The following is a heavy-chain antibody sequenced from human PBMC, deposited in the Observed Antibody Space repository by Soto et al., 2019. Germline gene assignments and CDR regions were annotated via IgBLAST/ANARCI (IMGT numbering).Heavy chain of an antibody. J-gene: IGHJ4*02. V-gene: IGHV4-38-2*01. CDR3: ARKSRSGWERVDY. Sequence: ETRSLTCAPSGYSISSGYSSGWIRQPPGKGLQWIGSIYHSGSTYYNPSLKSRVTISVDTSKNQFSLKLSSVTAADTAVYYWARKSRSGWERVDYWGQGTLVT. D-gene: IGHD6-19*01. CDR1: GYSISSGYS. CDR2: IYHSGST.